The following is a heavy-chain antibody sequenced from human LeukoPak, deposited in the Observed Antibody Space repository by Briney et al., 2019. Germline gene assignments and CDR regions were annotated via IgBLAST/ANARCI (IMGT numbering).Heavy chain of an antibody. CDR2: IYSGGST. V-gene: IGHV3-53*01. J-gene: IGHJ6*03. CDR3: AKCRRRTTVTTGYYYYMDV. Sequence: PGGSLRLSCAASRFTVSSNYMTWVRQAAGKGLEWVSVIYSGGSTYYADSVKGRFTISRDNSKNTLYLQMNSLRAEDTAVYYCAKCRRRTTVTTGYYYYMDVWGKGTTVTVSS. D-gene: IGHD4-17*01. CDR1: RFTVSSNY.